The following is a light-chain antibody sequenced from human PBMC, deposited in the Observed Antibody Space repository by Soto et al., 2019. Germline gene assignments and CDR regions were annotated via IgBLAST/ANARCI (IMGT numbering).Light chain of an antibody. Sequence: DVQMTKSLSSVSASVGDRVTITCRASQSISTWLAWYQQKPGTAPNLLIFTASYLQSGVPSRFSGSGSGTDFTLTINGLQPEDFATYYCPQSKSFPWTSGQGTKVDI. CDR1: QSISTW. V-gene: IGKV1-12*01. CDR3: PQSKSFPWT. J-gene: IGKJ1*01. CDR2: TAS.